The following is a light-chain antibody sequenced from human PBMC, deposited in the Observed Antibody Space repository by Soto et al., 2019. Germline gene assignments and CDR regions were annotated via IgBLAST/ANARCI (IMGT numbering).Light chain of an antibody. CDR2: LGS. CDR1: QSLLHSNGYNY. V-gene: IGKV2-28*01. CDR3: MQALLTPST. Sequence: DIVMTQSPLSLPVTPGEPASTSCRSSQSLLHSNGYNYLDWYLQKLGQSPQLLIYLGSNRASGVPDRFSGSGSGTDFTLKISRVEAEDVGVYYCMQALLTPSTFGQGTRLEIK. J-gene: IGKJ5*01.